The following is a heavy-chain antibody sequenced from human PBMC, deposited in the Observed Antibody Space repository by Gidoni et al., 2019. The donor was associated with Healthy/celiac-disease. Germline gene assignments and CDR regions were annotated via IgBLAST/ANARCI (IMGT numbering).Heavy chain of an antibody. Sequence: EVQLVESGGGLVKPGGSLRLSCAASGFTFSSYSMNWVRQAPGKGLEWVSSISSSSSYIYYADSVKGRFTLSRDNAKNSLYLQMNSLRAEDTAVYYCARDFRYCSGGSCYSGYAFDIWGQGTMVTVSS. J-gene: IGHJ3*02. CDR2: ISSSSSYI. CDR3: ARDFRYCSGGSCYSGYAFDI. D-gene: IGHD2-15*01. CDR1: GFTFSSYS. V-gene: IGHV3-21*01.